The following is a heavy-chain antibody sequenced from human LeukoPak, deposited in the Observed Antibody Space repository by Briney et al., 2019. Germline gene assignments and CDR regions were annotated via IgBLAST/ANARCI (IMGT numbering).Heavy chain of an antibody. CDR1: VYTFTAYY. D-gene: IGHD3-22*01. CDR2: INPNSGGT. J-gene: IGHJ4*02. Sequence: ASVKVSSKPSVYTFTAYYMHWVRQAPGHGLEWMGWINPNSGGTSYEQNFQGRVTMPRDTSISTAYMEVRRLRSEDTDVYYCAREDSSGYDYWGQGTLVTVSS. V-gene: IGHV1-2*02. CDR3: AREDSSGYDY.